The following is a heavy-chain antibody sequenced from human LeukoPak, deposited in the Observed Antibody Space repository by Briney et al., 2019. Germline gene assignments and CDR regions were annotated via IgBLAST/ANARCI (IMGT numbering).Heavy chain of an antibody. J-gene: IGHJ4*02. CDR3: TTGPVTTGDDY. V-gene: IGHV3-7*03. CDR2: IKQDGSEE. CDR1: GFTFSNYW. D-gene: IGHD4-17*01. Sequence: GGSLRLSCAASGFTFSNYWMTWVRQAPGKGLEWVANIKQDGSEEYYVDSVKGRFTISRDNAKNSFYLQVNSLRAEDTAVYYCTTGPVTTGDDYWGQGTLVTVSS.